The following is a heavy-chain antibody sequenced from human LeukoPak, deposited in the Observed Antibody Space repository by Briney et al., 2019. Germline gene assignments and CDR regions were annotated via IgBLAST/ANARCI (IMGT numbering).Heavy chain of an antibody. J-gene: IGHJ4*02. CDR2: IYPSDSDT. D-gene: IGHD3-9*01. Sequence: GESLKISCQGSGYSFTNYWIGWVRQLPGKGLEWMGIIYPSDSDTRYSPSFQGQVTISADKSISTAYLQWSSLKASDTAMYYCARSVDDILTGSFDYWGQGTLVTVSS. CDR3: ARSVDDILTGSFDY. V-gene: IGHV5-51*01. CDR1: GYSFTNYW.